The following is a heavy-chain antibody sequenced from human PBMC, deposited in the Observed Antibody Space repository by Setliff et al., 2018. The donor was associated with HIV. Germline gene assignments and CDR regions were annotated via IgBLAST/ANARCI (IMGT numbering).Heavy chain of an antibody. CDR1: GGTFSSYA. CDR3: ARSRSSGYYCDY. D-gene: IGHD3-22*01. V-gene: IGHV1-69*13. J-gene: IGHJ4*02. Sequence: SVKVSCKASGGTFSSYAISWVRQAPGQGLEWMGGIIPIFGTANYAQKFQGRVTITADESTSTAYIELSSLRSEDTAVYYCARSRSSGYYCDYWGQGTLVTVSS. CDR2: IIPIFGTA.